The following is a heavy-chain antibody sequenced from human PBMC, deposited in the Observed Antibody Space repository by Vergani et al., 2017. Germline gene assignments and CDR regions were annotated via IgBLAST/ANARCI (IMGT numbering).Heavy chain of an antibody. J-gene: IGHJ3*02. CDR3: ASQTIYSGWYSAGAFDI. CDR1: GGSISSYY. Sequence: QVQLQESGPGLVKPSETLSLTCTVSGGSISSYYWSWIRQPPGTGLEWIGYIYYSGRTNYNPSLKSRVTISLDTYKNQFSLKLSSVTAADTAVYYCASQTIYSGWYSAGAFDIWRQGTMVTVSS. V-gene: IGHV4-59*01. D-gene: IGHD6-19*01. CDR2: IYYSGRT.